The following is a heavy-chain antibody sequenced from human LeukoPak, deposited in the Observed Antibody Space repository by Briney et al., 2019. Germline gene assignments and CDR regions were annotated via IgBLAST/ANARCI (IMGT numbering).Heavy chain of an antibody. J-gene: IGHJ4*02. Sequence: GGSLRLSCAASGFTFSSYAMHWVRQAPGKGLEWVAVISYDGSNKYYADSVKGRFTTSRDNSKNTLYLQMNSLRAEDTAVYYCARDTGRGVATASFDYWGQGTLVTVSS. CDR1: GFTFSSYA. CDR2: ISYDGSNK. V-gene: IGHV3-30-3*01. D-gene: IGHD5-12*01. CDR3: ARDTGRGVATASFDY.